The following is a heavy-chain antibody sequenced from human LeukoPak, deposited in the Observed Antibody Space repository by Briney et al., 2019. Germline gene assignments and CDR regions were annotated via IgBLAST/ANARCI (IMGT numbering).Heavy chain of an antibody. D-gene: IGHD6-13*01. CDR2: IYPGDSDT. CDR1: GYSITSYW. V-gene: IGHV5-51*01. Sequence: GESLKISCKGSGYSITSYWIGWVRQMPGKGLEWMGIIYPGDSDTRYSPSFQGQVTISADKSISTAYLQWSSLKASDTAMYYCARELAAAGLPFDYWGQGTLVTVSS. CDR3: ARELAAAGLPFDY. J-gene: IGHJ4*02.